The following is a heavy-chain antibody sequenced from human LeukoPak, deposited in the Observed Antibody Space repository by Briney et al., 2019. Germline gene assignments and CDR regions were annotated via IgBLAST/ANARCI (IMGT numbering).Heavy chain of an antibody. V-gene: IGHV3-23*01. CDR1: GFTLSDYH. Sequence: PGGSLRLSCAASGFTLSDYHMNWVRQAPGKGLEWVSAISGSGGSTYYADSVKGRFTISRDNSKNTLYLQMNSLRAEDTAVYYCAKATGASDYWAREPWSPSPQ. CDR3: AKATGASDY. D-gene: IGHD7-27*01. CDR2: ISGSGGST. J-gene: IGHJ4*02.